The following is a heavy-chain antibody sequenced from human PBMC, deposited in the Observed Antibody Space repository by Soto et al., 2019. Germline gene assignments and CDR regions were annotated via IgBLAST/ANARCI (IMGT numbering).Heavy chain of an antibody. CDR3: GRGGDAYKMGRD. D-gene: IGHD3-10*01. CDR1: DGSVSSGIYY. Sequence: QVQLQESGPGLVKPSETLSLTCSVSDGSVSSGIYYWSWIRQPPGKGLEWIGYIHFSGSITYNPSLKSRVTISVETSKNQLSLKLSSVTAADTAVYYCGRGGDAYKMGRDWGQGTLVTVSS. V-gene: IGHV4-61*01. CDR2: IHFSGSI. J-gene: IGHJ4*02.